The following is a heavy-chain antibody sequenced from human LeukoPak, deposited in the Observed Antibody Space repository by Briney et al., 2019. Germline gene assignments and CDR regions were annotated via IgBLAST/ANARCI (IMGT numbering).Heavy chain of an antibody. V-gene: IGHV1-69*04. Sequence: SVKVSCKASGGTFSTYAINWVRQAPGQGLEWMGRIIPVLGIANYAQKFQGRVTITADKSTSTAYMELSSLRSEDTAVYYCARGIGDGYSTPRMAFDYWGQGTLVTVSS. CDR2: IIPVLGIA. CDR1: GGTFSTYA. J-gene: IGHJ4*02. D-gene: IGHD5-24*01. CDR3: ARGIGDGYSTPRMAFDY.